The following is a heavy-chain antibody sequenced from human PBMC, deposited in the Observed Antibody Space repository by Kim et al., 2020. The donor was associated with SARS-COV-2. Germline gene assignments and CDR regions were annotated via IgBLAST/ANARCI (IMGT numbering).Heavy chain of an antibody. CDR3: ARRATVVTHYYYYGMDV. V-gene: IGHV4-39*01. J-gene: IGHJ6*02. Sequence: SETLSLTCTVSGGSISSSSYYWGWIRQPPGKGLEWIGSIYYSGSTYYNPSLKSRVTISVDTSKNQFSLKLSSVTAADTAVYYCARRATVVTHYYYYGMDVWGQGTTVTVSS. CDR1: GGSISSSSYY. D-gene: IGHD4-17*01. CDR2: IYYSGST.